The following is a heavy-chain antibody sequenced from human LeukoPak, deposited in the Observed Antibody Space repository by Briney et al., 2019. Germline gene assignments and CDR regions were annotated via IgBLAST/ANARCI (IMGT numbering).Heavy chain of an antibody. Sequence: PSETLSLTCSASGGSIFNSNYYWGWIRQSPGRGLEWIGSMYYSGITYYNPSLKSRVSISVDTSKNQFSLRLTSVTAADTAVYFCATLVSTRYYFDYWGQGTLVTVSS. CDR2: MYYSGIT. V-gene: IGHV4-39*07. CDR3: ATLVSTRYYFDY. D-gene: IGHD5/OR15-5a*01. CDR1: GGSIFNSNYY. J-gene: IGHJ4*02.